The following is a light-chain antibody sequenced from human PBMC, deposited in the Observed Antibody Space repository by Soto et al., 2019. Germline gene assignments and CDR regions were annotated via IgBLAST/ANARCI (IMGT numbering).Light chain of an antibody. CDR3: QQLKSYVT. J-gene: IGKJ5*01. CDR2: HAS. CDR1: QSISSW. Sequence: DIQMTQSPSTLSASVGDRVTITCRASQSISSWLAWYQQKPGTAPKVLIYHASNLQSGVPSRFSGSGSGTDFALTISSLRPEDFATYYCQQLKSYVTFGQGTRLEIK. V-gene: IGKV1-5*01.